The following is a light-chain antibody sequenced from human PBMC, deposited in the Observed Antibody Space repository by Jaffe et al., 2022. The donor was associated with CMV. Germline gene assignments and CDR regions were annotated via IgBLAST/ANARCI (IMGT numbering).Light chain of an antibody. CDR2: GAS. Sequence: EIVLTQSPGTLSLSPGERATLSCRASQSVSSNSLAWYQQRPGQAPRLLIYGASSRATGIPDRFSGSGSGTDFTLTISRLEPEDFAVYYCQQYISSPLTFGQGTKVEIK. CDR1: QSVSSNS. J-gene: IGKJ1*01. CDR3: QQYISSPLT. V-gene: IGKV3-20*01.